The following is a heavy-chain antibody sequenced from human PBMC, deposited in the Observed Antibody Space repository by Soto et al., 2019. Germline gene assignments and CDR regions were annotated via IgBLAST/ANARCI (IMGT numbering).Heavy chain of an antibody. CDR3: ASDVGLDYVDYPYYFDY. D-gene: IGHD4-17*01. Sequence: EVQLVESGGGLVQPGGSLRLSCAASGFTFSSYSMNWVRQAPGKGLEWVSYISSSSSTIYYADSVKGRFTITRDNAKKSLYMQMSSLRAEYTAVYYCASDVGLDYVDYPYYFDYWGQGTLVGVSS. J-gene: IGHJ4*02. CDR1: GFTFSSYS. CDR2: ISSSSSTI. V-gene: IGHV3-48*01.